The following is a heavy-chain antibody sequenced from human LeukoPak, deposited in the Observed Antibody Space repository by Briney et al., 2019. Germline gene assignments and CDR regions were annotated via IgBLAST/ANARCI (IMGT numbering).Heavy chain of an antibody. D-gene: IGHD5-18*01. CDR3: ARDFLDTKEDNY. V-gene: IGHV1-69*10. J-gene: IGHJ4*02. Sequence: SLKVSCTASGGTFSSYAISWVRHAPGQGLEWMGGIIIILGIANYAQKFQGTVTITADKSTSTAYMELSSLRSEDTAVYYCARDFLDTKEDNYWGQGTLVTVSS. CDR1: GGTFSSYA. CDR2: IIIILGIA.